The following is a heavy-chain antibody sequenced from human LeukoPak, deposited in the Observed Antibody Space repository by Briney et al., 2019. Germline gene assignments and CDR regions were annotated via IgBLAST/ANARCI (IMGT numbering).Heavy chain of an antibody. J-gene: IGHJ3*02. CDR2: IWYDGSNK. CDR3: ARDRRLLWFGDHEDAFDI. D-gene: IGHD3-10*01. V-gene: IGHV3-33*08. Sequence: GGSLRLSCAASGFTFSSYWMHWVRQAPGKGLEWVAVIWYDGSNKYYADSVKGRFTISRDNSKNTLYLQMNSLRAEDTAVYYCARDRRLLWFGDHEDAFDIWGQGTMVTVSS. CDR1: GFTFSSYW.